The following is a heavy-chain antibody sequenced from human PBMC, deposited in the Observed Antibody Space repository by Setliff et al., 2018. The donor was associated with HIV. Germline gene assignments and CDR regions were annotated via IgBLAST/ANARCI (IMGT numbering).Heavy chain of an antibody. J-gene: IGHJ3*02. CDR3: ARVSQDLLGAFDI. CDR1: GDSVNSGDSY. D-gene: IGHD7-27*01. CDR2: IYYSGST. Sequence: LSLTCTVSGDSVNSGDSYWTWIRHHPGKGLEWIGYIYYSGSTNYNPSLKSRVIISVDSSKNQFFLKLTSVTAADTAMYYCARVSQDLLGAFDIWGQGTMVTVSS. V-gene: IGHV4-31*03.